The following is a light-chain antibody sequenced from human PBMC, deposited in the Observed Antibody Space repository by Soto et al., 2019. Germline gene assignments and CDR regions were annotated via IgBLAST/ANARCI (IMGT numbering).Light chain of an antibody. CDR3: QHYGSSPGLT. CDR2: CAS. J-gene: IGKJ4*01. Sequence: EIVLTQSPGTLSLSPGERATLSCRASQSVSISRLAWYQQKHGQAPRLPIYCASSRATGIPDRFSASGSGTDFTLTISRMESEDSAVYYCQHYGSSPGLTFGGGTKVDI. CDR1: QSVSISR. V-gene: IGKV3-20*01.